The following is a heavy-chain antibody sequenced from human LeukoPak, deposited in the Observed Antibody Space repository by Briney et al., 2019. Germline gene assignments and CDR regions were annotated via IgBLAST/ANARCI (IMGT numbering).Heavy chain of an antibody. CDR1: GFTFSSYT. D-gene: IGHD2-2*01. CDR3: ARVGAGYCSSTSCYGGPTRNYYYYIDV. J-gene: IGHJ6*03. Sequence: GGSLRLSCAASGFTFSSYTMNWVRQAPGKGLEWVSSISSSSSYIYSADSLKGRFTISRDNAKNSLFLQMNSLRAEDTAVYYCARVGAGYCSSTSCYGGPTRNYYYYIDVWGTGTTVTVSS. V-gene: IGHV3-21*01. CDR2: ISSSSSYI.